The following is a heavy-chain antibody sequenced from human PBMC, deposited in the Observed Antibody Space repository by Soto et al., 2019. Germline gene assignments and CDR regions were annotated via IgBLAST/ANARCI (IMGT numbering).Heavy chain of an antibody. V-gene: IGHV4-39*01. CDR1: VAPSVPIVI. D-gene: IGHD3-22*01. Sequence: SETLSPPAVSLVAPSVPIVIFGAGSASPPGKGLEWIGAILYSGDTYYSESLKSRVTMSVDTAKNQFSLKLNSVTAADTAVYYCARQGRNTKIVILRHYATDFWGQGTAVTVSS. CDR2: ILYSGDT. J-gene: IGHJ6*02. CDR3: ARQGRNTKIVILRHYATDF.